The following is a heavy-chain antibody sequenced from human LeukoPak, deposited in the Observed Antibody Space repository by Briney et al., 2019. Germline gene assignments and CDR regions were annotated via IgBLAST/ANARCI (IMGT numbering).Heavy chain of an antibody. Sequence: SGPTLVNPTQTLTLTCTVSGFSLRTSAVGVGGMRQPPGKVLEWLALIYWNDDKRYSPSLKSRLTITKDTSKNQVVLTMTNMDPVDTATYYCAHREGYDYVWDVWGKGNTVTISS. CDR3: AHREGYDYVWDV. V-gene: IGHV2-5*01. CDR1: GFSLRTSAVG. CDR2: IYWNDDK. D-gene: IGHD3-16*01. J-gene: IGHJ6*04.